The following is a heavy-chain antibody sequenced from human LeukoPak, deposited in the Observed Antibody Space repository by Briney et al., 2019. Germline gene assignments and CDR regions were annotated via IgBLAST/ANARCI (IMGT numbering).Heavy chain of an antibody. CDR2: ISYDGSNK. J-gene: IGHJ5*02. D-gene: IGHD1-26*01. CDR3: AREVVGARANWFDP. CDR1: GFTFSSYA. V-gene: IGHV3-30-3*01. Sequence: GGSLRLSCTVSGFTFSSYAMHWVRQAPGKGLEWVAVISYDGSNKYYADSVKGRFTISRDNSKNTLYLQMNSLRAEDTAVYYCAREVVGARANWFDPWGQGTLVTVSS.